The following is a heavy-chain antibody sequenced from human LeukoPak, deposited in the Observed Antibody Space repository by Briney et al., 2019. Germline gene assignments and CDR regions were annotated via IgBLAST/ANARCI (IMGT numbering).Heavy chain of an antibody. CDR1: GGSFSGYY. J-gene: IGHJ4*02. D-gene: IGHD3-22*01. V-gene: IGHV4-34*01. Sequence: SETLSLTCAVYGGSFSGYYWSWIRQPPGKGLEWIGEVNHSGSTNYNPSLKSRVTISVDTSKNQFSLKLSSVTAADTAVYYCARFPHYYDSSNSYVRFYLDYWGQGSLVTVSS. CDR3: ARFPHYYDSSNSYVRFYLDY. CDR2: VNHSGST.